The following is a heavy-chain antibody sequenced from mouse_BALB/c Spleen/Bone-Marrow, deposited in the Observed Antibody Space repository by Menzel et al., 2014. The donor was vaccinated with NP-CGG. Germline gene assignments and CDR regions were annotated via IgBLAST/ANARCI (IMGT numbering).Heavy chain of an antibody. CDR3: ARYRLGTYFDY. Sequence: SGAELVKPGASVKLSCTASGFNIKDTYMHWVKQRPEQGLEWIGRVDPANGNTKYDPKSQGKATITADTSSNTAYLQLSSLTSEDTAVYYCARYRLGTYFDYWGQGTTLTVSS. J-gene: IGHJ2*01. CDR2: VDPANGNT. V-gene: IGHV14-3*02. D-gene: IGHD2-14*01. CDR1: GFNIKDTY.